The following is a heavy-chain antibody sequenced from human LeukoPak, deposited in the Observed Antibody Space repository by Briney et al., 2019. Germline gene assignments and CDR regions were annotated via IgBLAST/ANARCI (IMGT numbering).Heavy chain of an antibody. V-gene: IGHV3-23*01. J-gene: IGHJ4*02. D-gene: IGHD3-16*01. CDR3: AKDRLAYSYAQPFDY. Sequence: GESLRLSCAVSGFTFSSYGMSWVRQAPGKGLEWVSAISGSSGSTYYADSVKGRFTISRDNSKNTLYLQMNSLRAEDTAVYYCAKDRLAYSYAQPFDYWGQGTLVTVSS. CDR2: ISGSSGST. CDR1: GFTFSSYG.